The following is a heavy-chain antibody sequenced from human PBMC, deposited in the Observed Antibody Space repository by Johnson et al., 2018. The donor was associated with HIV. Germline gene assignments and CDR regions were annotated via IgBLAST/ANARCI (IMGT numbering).Heavy chain of an antibody. J-gene: IGHJ3*02. CDR3: ARAQLLADDAFNN. CDR1: GFTFSSYG. V-gene: IGHV3-30*02. CDR2: IRNDGSHE. Sequence: QVQLVESGGGVVQPGGSLRLSCAASGFTFSSYGLHWVRQAPGKGLQWVALIRNDGSHEYYADSVTGRFTISRDNSKNTLYLQLNSLRVEDTAIYYCARAQLLADDAFNNWGQGTMVTVSS. D-gene: IGHD6-6*01.